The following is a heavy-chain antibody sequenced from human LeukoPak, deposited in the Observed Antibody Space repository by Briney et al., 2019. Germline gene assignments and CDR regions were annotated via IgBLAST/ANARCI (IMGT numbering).Heavy chain of an antibody. V-gene: IGHV3-66*01. CDR3: ARDAGLDAFDI. J-gene: IGHJ3*02. CDR1: GFHVRNNY. CDR2: LYNNGGT. D-gene: IGHD3-9*01. Sequence: GGSLRLSCAASGFHVRNNYMSWVRHAPGKGLEWVSILYNNGGTDYADSVRGRFAISRDNSKNTLYLQMNGLRVEDTAIYYCARDAGLDAFDIWGQGTMVGVSS.